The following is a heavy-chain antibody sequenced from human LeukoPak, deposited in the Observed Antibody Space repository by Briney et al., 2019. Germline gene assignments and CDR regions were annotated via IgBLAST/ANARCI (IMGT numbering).Heavy chain of an antibody. CDR1: GDSISNDY. D-gene: IGHD6-25*01. V-gene: IGHV4-59*01. CDR2: IYHTGST. Sequence: PSETLSLTCTVSGDSISNDYWSWIRQPPGKGLDWIANIYHTGSTNYNPSLSSRVTISIDTAKNQFSLKLTSVTAADTAVYYCARRGRNSSGWQDYLWGQGTLVTVSS. CDR3: ARRGRNSSGWQDYL. J-gene: IGHJ4*02.